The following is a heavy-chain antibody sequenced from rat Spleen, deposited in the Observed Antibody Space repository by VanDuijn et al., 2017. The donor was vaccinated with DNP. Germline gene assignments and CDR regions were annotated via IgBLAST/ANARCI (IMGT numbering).Heavy chain of an antibody. J-gene: IGHJ3*01. CDR3: VTRGTGNDNWFAY. Sequence: EVQLVESGGVLVQPGRSLTLSCAASGFTFSVYNMAWVRQAPKTGLEWVATISYDGSNTYYRDSVKGRFTISRDNANNILYLQMDSLRSEDTAIYYCVTRGTGNDNWFAYWGQGTLVTVSS. D-gene: IGHD5-1*01. CDR2: ISYDGSNT. V-gene: IGHV5-7*01. CDR1: GFTFSVYN.